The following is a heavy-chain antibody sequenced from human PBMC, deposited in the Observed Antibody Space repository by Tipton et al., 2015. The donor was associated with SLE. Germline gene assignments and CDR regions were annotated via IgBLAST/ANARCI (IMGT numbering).Heavy chain of an antibody. CDR2: INHSGST. D-gene: IGHD3-22*01. CDR3: ARDQYYSDSSGWGGVTGYFYGMDV. Sequence: TLSLTCAVYGGSFSGYYWSWIRQPPGKGLEWIGEINHSGSTNYNPSLKSRVTISVDTSKNQFSLKLSSVTAADTAVYYCARDQYYSDSSGWGGVTGYFYGMDVWGQGTTVTVSS. V-gene: IGHV4-34*01. CDR1: GGSFSGYY. J-gene: IGHJ6*02.